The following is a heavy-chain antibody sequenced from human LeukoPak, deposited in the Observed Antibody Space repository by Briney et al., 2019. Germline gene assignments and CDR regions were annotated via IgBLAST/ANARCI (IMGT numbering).Heavy chain of an antibody. Sequence: GGSLRLSCAASGFTFSSYSMNWVRQAPGKGLEWVSSISSSSSYIYYADSVKGRFTISRDNAKNSLYLQMNSLRAEDTAVYYCAKDRSGDPRDSSCLDYWGQGTLVTVSS. J-gene: IGHJ4*02. CDR2: ISSSSSYI. CDR3: AKDRSGDPRDSSCLDY. V-gene: IGHV3-21*01. CDR1: GFTFSSYS. D-gene: IGHD6-13*01.